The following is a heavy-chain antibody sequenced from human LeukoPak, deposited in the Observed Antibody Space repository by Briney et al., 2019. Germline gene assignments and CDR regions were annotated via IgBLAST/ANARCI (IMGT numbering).Heavy chain of an antibody. V-gene: IGHV4-59*08. CDR1: GGSISSYY. J-gene: IGHJ6*03. D-gene: IGHD3-10*01. Sequence: SSETLSLTCTVSGGSISSYYWSWIRQPPGKGLEWIGYIYYSGSTYYNPSLKSRVTISVDTSKNQFSLKLSSVTAADTAVYYCARGTMVRGVIFYMDVWGKGTTVTVSS. CDR3: ARGTMVRGVIFYMDV. CDR2: IYYSGST.